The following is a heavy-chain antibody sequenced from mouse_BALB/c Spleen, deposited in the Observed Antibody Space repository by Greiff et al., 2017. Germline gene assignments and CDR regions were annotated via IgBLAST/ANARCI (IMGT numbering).Heavy chain of an antibody. Sequence: VMLVESGPGLVAPSQSLSITCTVSGFSLTGYGVNWVRQPPGKGLEWLGMIWGDGSTDYNSALKSRLSISKDNSKSQVFLKMNSLQTDDTARYYCASHYDGYFPWFAYWGQGTLVTVSA. D-gene: IGHD2-3*01. V-gene: IGHV2-6-7*01. CDR1: GFSLTGYG. CDR3: ASHYDGYFPWFAY. J-gene: IGHJ3*01. CDR2: IWGDGST.